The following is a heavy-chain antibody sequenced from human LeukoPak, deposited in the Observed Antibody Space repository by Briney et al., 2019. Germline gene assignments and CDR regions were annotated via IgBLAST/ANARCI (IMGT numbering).Heavy chain of an antibody. V-gene: IGHV3-48*04. D-gene: IGHD3-3*01. CDR1: GSTFSSYS. CDR3: AGSLTIFGVVTNFDY. Sequence: GGSLRLSCAASGSTFSSYSMNWVRQAPGKGLEWVSYISSSSTIYYADSVKGRFTISRDNAKNSLYLQMNSLRAEDTAVYYCAGSLTIFGVVTNFDYWGQGTLVTVSS. J-gene: IGHJ4*02. CDR2: ISSSSTI.